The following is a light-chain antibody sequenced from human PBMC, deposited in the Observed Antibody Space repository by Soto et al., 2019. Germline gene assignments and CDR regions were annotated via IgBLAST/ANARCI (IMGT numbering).Light chain of an antibody. V-gene: IGKV3-20*01. CDR2: ATS. Sequence: EIVLTQSPGTLSLSLGERATLSCRASPSVSSNYLGWYQQKRGQAPRLLIYATSSRATGIPDRFSGSGSGTDFTLTISRLEPEDFAVYDCQQYGNSPRYSFGQGTKLEIK. J-gene: IGKJ2*03. CDR1: PSVSSNY. CDR3: QQYGNSPRYS.